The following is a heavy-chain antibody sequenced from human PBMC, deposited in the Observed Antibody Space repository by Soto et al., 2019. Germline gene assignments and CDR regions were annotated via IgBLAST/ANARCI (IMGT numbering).Heavy chain of an antibody. CDR2: ISAYNGNT. CDR1: GYTFTSYG. CDR3: ARDTQIKEGIEAAGPNDY. J-gene: IGHJ4*02. D-gene: IGHD6-13*01. V-gene: IGHV1-18*01. Sequence: ASVKVSCKASGYTFTSYGISWVRQAPGQGLEWMGWISAYNGNTNYAQKLQGRVTMTTDTSTSTAYVELRSLRSDDTAVYYCARDTQIKEGIEAAGPNDYWGQGTLVTVSS.